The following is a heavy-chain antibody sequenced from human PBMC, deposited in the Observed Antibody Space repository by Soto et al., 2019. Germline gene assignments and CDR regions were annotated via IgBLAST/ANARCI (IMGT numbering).Heavy chain of an antibody. CDR1: GFTFSSYA. J-gene: IGHJ4*02. CDR2: ISGSGSST. D-gene: IGHD7-27*01. V-gene: IGHV3-23*01. CDR3: AKGLGTSMAKFDY. Sequence: GGSLRLSCAASGFTFSSYAMSWVRQAPGKGLEWVSSISGSGSSTFYADSVKGRSTFSRDNSKNTLYLQMNSLRAEDTAVYYCAKGLGTSMAKFDYWGQGTLVTVSS.